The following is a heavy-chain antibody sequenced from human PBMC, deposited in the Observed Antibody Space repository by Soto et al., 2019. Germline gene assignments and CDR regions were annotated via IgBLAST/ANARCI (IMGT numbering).Heavy chain of an antibody. J-gene: IGHJ6*03. V-gene: IGHV3-9*01. CDR1: GFSFDEYA. D-gene: IGHD2-2*01. Sequence: EVQLVESGGGLVQPGRSLRLSCAASGFSFDEYAMHWVRQAPGKGLEWVSGVSWNSGTMGYGDSVRGRFAISRDNAKNCLYLEMDCLTTEDNALYYRAKGFCSSTRCLTYSYMDVWGKGTTVTVSS. CDR2: VSWNSGTM. CDR3: AKGFCSSTRCLTYSYMDV.